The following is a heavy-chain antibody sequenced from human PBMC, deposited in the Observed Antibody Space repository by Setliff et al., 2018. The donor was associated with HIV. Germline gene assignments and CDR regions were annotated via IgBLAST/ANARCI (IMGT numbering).Heavy chain of an antibody. Sequence: ASETLSLTCTVSGDSMSSATFYWSWVRKPAGKRPEWIGHISPSESTNYHPALKSRATISLDTSKSQVHLTLTSVTAADTAVYHCARVGSVGYYRFFDYWGQGALVTVSS. CDR3: ARVGSVGYYRFFDY. CDR2: ISPSEST. J-gene: IGHJ4*02. V-gene: IGHV4-61*09. D-gene: IGHD1-26*01. CDR1: GDSMSSATFY.